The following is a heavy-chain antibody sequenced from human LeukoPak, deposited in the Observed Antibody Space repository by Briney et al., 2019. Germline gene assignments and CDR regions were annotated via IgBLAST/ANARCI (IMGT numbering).Heavy chain of an antibody. J-gene: IGHJ4*02. D-gene: IGHD3-22*01. CDR2: ISAYNGNT. CDR3: ARSATYYYDSSGYFSCNY. V-gene: IGHV1-18*01. CDR1: GYTFTSYG. Sequence: ASVKVSCKASGYTFTSYGITWVRRAPGQGLEWMGWISAYNGNTNYAQKLQGRVTMTTDTSTSTAYMELRSLRSDDTAVYYCARSATYYYDSSGYFSCNYWGQGTLVTVSS.